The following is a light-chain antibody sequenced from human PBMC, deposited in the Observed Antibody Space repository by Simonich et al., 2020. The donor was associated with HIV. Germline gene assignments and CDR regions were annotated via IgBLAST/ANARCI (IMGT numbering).Light chain of an antibody. J-gene: IGKJ2*01. V-gene: IGKV3-15*01. Sequence: EIVMTQSPATLSVSPGERTTPFCTASQSISINLAWYQQKPGQAPRLLIYGASTRATGIPARVSGSGSGTEFTLTISSMQSEDFAVYYCQQYDNWPLLFGQGTKLEIK. CDR2: GAS. CDR1: QSISIN. CDR3: QQYDNWPLL.